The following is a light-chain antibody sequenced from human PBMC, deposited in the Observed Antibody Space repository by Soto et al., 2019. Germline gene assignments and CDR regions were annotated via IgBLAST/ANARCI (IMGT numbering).Light chain of an antibody. CDR2: GAS. Sequence: EIVLTHSPGTLSLSPGERATLFCSANENSYRNFACDQQNPGQAPRVVIYGASNRANGIPDRFSGSGSGTDFTLTISRLEPEDFAVYYCQQYGSSPRTFGKGTKV. V-gene: IGKV3-20*01. CDR1: ENSYRN. J-gene: IGKJ1*01. CDR3: QQYGSSPRT.